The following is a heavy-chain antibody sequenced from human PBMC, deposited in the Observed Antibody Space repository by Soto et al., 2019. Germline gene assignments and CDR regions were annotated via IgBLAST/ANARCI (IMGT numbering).Heavy chain of an antibody. CDR1: GGSISSYY. Sequence: KASETLSLTCTVSGGSISSYYCSWIRQSAGKGLEWIGRIDTSGTTNYNPSLKSRVTMSVDASKNQFSPNLSSVTAADTAVYYCARGPRGYVYYHGMDVWGQGTPVTVSS. CDR3: ARGPRGYVYYHGMDV. V-gene: IGHV4-4*07. D-gene: IGHD3-3*02. J-gene: IGHJ6*02. CDR2: IDTSGTT.